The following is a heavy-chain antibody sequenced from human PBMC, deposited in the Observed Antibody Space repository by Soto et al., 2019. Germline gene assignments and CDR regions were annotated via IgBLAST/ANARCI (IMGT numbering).Heavy chain of an antibody. CDR3: ARGHFGVTMDV. V-gene: IGHV3-23*01. CDR2: VNGGGDIT. CDR1: EFTFSSYS. J-gene: IGHJ6*02. D-gene: IGHD3-3*01. Sequence: EVQLLESGGGLVQPGGSLRLSCAASEFTFSSYSMIWVRQAPGKGLEWVSGVNGGGDITYSAESVKGRFTISRDNSKNTLYLQMSSVRAEDTAVFYCARGHFGVTMDVWGQGTTVTVSS.